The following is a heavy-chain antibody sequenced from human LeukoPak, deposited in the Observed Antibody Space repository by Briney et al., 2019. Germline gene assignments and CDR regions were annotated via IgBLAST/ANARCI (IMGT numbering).Heavy chain of an antibody. J-gene: IGHJ4*02. CDR3: ARDQYYYDSSGLIVFDY. CDR2: IYTSGST. D-gene: IGHD3-22*01. CDR1: GGSISSYY. V-gene: IGHV4-4*07. Sequence: PSETLSLTCPVSGGSISSYYWSWIRQPAGKGLEWIGRIYTSGSTNYNPSLKSRVTMSVDTSKNQFSLKLRSVTAADTAVYYCARDQYYYDSSGLIVFDYWGQGTLVTVSS.